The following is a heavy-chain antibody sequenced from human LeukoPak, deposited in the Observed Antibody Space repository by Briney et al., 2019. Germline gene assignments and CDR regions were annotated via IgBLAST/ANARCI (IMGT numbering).Heavy chain of an antibody. CDR3: ARDYDDCGGDCYNWFDP. CDR1: GFTFSSYW. CDR2: IKQDGSEK. V-gene: IGHV3-7*01. Sequence: GGSLRLSCVVSGFTFSSYWMSWVRQAPGKGLEWVATIKQDGSEKYYADSVKGRFTISRDNAKNSLYVQMNSLRDEDTAVYYCARDYDDCGGDCYNWFDPWGQGTLVTVSS. J-gene: IGHJ5*02. D-gene: IGHD2-21*02.